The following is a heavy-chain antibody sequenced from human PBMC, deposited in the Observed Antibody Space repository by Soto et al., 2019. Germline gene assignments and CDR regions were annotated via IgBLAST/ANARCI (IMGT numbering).Heavy chain of an antibody. D-gene: IGHD6-19*01. J-gene: IGHJ3*02. CDR2: IKHSGSS. V-gene: IGHV4-34*01. CDR1: AGSFSHYY. CDR3: ARGGSSDWQVALDI. Sequence: SETLSLTCAVYAGSFSHYYWDWICQSPGKGLEWIGKIKHSGSSNYNPSLRSRVSISVDMSKNQFSLRLTSVTAADTAVYYCARGGSSDWQVALDIWGQGTMVTV.